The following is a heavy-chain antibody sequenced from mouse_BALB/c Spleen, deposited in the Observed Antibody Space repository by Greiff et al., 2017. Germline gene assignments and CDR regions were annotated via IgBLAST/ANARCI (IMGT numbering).Heavy chain of an antibody. CDR3: ARERGSTTVVADYYAMDY. CDR2: IWAGGST. D-gene: IGHD1-1*01. V-gene: IGHV2-9*02. J-gene: IGHJ4*01. CDR1: GFSLTSYG. Sequence: VQLQESGPGLVAPSQSLSITCTVSGFSLTSYGVHWVRQPPGKGLEWLGVIWAGGSTNYNSALMSRLSISKDNSKSQVFLKMNSLQTDDTAMYYCARERGSTTVVADYYAMDYWGQGTSVTVSS.